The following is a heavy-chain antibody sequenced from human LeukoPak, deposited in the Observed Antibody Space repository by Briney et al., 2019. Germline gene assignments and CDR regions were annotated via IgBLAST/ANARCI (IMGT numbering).Heavy chain of an antibody. V-gene: IGHV3-7*01. D-gene: IGHD3-3*01. Sequence: GGSLRLSCAASGFTFSSYWMSWVRQAPGKGLEWVANMKQDGSEKYYVDSVKGRFTISRDNAKNSLYLQMNSLRAEDTAVYYCASQIYYDFWSAPSGQYYFDYWGQGTLVTVSS. CDR1: GFTFSSYW. CDR3: ASQIYYDFWSAPSGQYYFDY. CDR2: MKQDGSEK. J-gene: IGHJ4*02.